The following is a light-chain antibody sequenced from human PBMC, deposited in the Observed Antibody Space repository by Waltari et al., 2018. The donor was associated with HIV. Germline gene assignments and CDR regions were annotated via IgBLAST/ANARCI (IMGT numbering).Light chain of an antibody. Sequence: QAVLTQTPSASASPGQKITISCSGSDSNVGSHYVYWYHQFPGRAPKLLLSKNNQRSSGVPDRFAGSKSGTSASLTISGLRSEDEGTYFCGAWDDNLRGLFGAGTKLTVL. CDR3: GAWDDNLRGL. CDR2: KNN. V-gene: IGLV1-47*01. J-gene: IGLJ2*01. CDR1: DSNVGSHY.